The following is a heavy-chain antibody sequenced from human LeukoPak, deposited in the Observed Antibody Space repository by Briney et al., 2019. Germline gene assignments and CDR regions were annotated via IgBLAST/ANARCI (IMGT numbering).Heavy chain of an antibody. V-gene: IGHV3-7*01. CDR2: IKQDGSDI. Sequence: GGSLRLSCAASGFTFSNYWMSWVRQAPGKGLEWVANIKQDGSDIYYVDCVKGRLTISRDNAKHSLYVQMNSLRAEDTAVYYCTKSGNYVFDCWGQGTLVTVSS. D-gene: IGHD1-26*01. CDR3: TKSGNYVFDC. CDR1: GFTFSNYW. J-gene: IGHJ4*02.